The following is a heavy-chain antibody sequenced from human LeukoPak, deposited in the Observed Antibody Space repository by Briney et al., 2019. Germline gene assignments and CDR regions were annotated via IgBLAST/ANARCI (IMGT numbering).Heavy chain of an antibody. D-gene: IGHD6-19*01. CDR3: ARHTAGREGKGSFDY. Sequence: SETLSLTCTVSSGSISSYYWIWIRQPQGQGLKWMGYIYYSGSTNYNPSLKSRVTISVDTSKNQFSLKLSSVTAADTAVYYCARHTAGREGKGSFDYWGQGTLVTVSS. J-gene: IGHJ4*02. V-gene: IGHV4-59*08. CDR2: IYYSGST. CDR1: SGSISSYY.